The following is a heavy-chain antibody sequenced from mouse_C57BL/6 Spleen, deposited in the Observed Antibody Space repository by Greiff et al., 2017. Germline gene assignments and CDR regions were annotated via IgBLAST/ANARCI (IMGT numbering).Heavy chain of an antibody. CDR2: IHPNSGST. J-gene: IGHJ2*01. D-gene: IGHD1-1*01. CDR1: GYTFTSYW. Sequence: QVQLQQPGAELVKPGASVKLSCKASGYTFTSYWMHWVKQRPGQGLEWIGMIHPNSGSTNYNEKFKSKATLTVDKSSSTAYMQLSSLTSEDSAVYYCARSGVITTVVGPSYWGQGTTLTVSS. CDR3: ARSGVITTVVGPSY. V-gene: IGHV1-64*01.